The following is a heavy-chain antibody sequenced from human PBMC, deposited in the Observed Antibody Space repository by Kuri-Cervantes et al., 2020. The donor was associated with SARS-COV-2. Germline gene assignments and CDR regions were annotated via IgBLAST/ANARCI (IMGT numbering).Heavy chain of an antibody. D-gene: IGHD5/OR15-5a*01. CDR3: ARVGDSVNHYIFDWFDP. V-gene: IGHV4-61*02. CDR2: IYTSGST. J-gene: IGHJ5*02. Sequence: SETLSLTCTVSGFPISSCSYYWSWIRQPAGKELEWIERIYTSGSTNYNPSLKSRVNISVDTSKNQFTLKLSSVTAADTAVYYRARVGDSVNHYIFDWFDPWGQGTLVTVSS. CDR1: GFPISSCSYY.